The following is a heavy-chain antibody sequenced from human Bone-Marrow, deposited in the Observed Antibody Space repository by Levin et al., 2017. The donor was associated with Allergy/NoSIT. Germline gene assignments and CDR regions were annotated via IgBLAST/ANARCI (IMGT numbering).Heavy chain of an antibody. J-gene: IGHJ4*02. CDR2: ISGSGSST. Sequence: GGSLRLSCAASGFTFNSSALSWVRQAPGKGLEWVSAISGSGSSTYYADSVKGRFTISRDNSKTTLYLQMNSLRAEDTAVYYCAKGAGWVAGAVALIWGQGTLVTVSS. CDR3: AKGAGWVAGAVALI. CDR1: GFTFNSSA. D-gene: IGHD6-19*01. V-gene: IGHV3-23*01.